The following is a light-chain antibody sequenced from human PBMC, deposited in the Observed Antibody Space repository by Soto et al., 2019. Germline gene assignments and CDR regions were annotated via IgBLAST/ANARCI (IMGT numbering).Light chain of an antibody. CDR1: QSVLYSSNNANY. Sequence: DIVMTQSPDSLAVSLGERATINCNSSQSVLYSSNNANYLAWYQQKPGQPPKLLLYWASTRASGVPDRFSGNGSGTDFSLIISRLQAEDVAVYYCQQYYASPFTFGPGTKVDI. CDR2: WAS. V-gene: IGKV4-1*01. CDR3: QQYYASPFT. J-gene: IGKJ3*01.